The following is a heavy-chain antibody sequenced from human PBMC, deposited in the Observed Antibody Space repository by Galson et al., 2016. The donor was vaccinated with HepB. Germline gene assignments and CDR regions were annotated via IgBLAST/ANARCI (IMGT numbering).Heavy chain of an antibody. CDR3: ARGLAVVVTALRGALDI. V-gene: IGHV1-69*13. D-gene: IGHD2-21*02. CDR2: VVPLFETR. CDR1: GGTFANYD. J-gene: IGHJ3*02. Sequence: SVKVSFKASGGTFANYDMNWVRQVPGQGLEWMGGVVPLFETRNYVQKFQGRLTITADESTSTAYMELNSLKSDDTAVYYCARGLAVVVTALRGALDIWGQGTMVVVSS.